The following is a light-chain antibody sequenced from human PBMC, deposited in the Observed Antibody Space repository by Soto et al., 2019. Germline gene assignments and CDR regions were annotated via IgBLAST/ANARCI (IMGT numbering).Light chain of an antibody. V-gene: IGKV3-20*01. CDR2: GAS. J-gene: IGKJ4*01. CDR1: QSVSSNY. CDR3: QQYGASPLT. Sequence: EIVLTQSPGTLSLSPGEGATLSCRASQSVSSNYLAWYRQKPGQAPRLLIFGASSRATGIPDRFRGSGSGTDCTLTISRLEPEDFAVYYCQQYGASPLTFGGGTKVEIK.